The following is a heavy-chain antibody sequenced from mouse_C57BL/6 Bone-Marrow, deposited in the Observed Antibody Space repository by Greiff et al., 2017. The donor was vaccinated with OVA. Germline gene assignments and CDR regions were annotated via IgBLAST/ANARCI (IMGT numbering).Heavy chain of an antibody. V-gene: IGHV1-81*01. J-gene: IGHJ3*01. CDR3: ARFAPLYYYGSSSWFAY. D-gene: IGHD1-1*01. CDR1: GYTFTSYG. CDR2: IYPRSGNT. Sequence: QVQLQQSGAELARPGASVKLSCKASGYTFTSYGISWVKQRTGQGLEWIGEIYPRSGNTYYNEKFKGKATLTAEKSSSTAYMELRSLTSEDSAVYFCARFAPLYYYGSSSWFAYWGQGTLVTVSA.